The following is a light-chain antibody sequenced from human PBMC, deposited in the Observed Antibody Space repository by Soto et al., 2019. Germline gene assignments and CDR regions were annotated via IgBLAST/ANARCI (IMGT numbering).Light chain of an antibody. CDR3: CSYAGTYSPV. V-gene: IGLV2-8*01. Sequence: QSVLTQPPSASGSPGQSVTISCTGTYSDIGVYDFVSWYQQHPGKAPTLLIYEVTKRPSAVPDRFSGAKSGDTAFLTVSGLQAEDEADYYCCSYAGTYSPVLGGGTKLTVL. CDR2: EVT. J-gene: IGLJ2*01. CDR1: YSDIGVYDF.